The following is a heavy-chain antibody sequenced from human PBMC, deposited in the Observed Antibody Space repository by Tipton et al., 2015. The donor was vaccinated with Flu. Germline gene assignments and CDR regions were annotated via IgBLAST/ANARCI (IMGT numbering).Heavy chain of an antibody. J-gene: IGHJ4*02. CDR3: AKDRMRIAAAGTKLRTFWGYFDY. CDR1: GFTFSSYA. CDR2: ISGSGGST. V-gene: IGHV3-23*01. Sequence: SLRLSCAASGFTFSSYAMSWVRQAPGKGLEWVSAISGSGGSTYYADSVKGRFTISRDNSKNTLYLQMNSLRAEDTAVYYCAKDRMRIAAAGTKLRTFWGYFDYWGQGTLVTVSS. D-gene: IGHD6-13*01.